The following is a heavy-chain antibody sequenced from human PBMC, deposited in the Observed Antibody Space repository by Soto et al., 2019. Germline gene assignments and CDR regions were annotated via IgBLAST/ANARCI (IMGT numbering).Heavy chain of an antibody. J-gene: IGHJ6*02. D-gene: IGHD3-22*01. CDR2: IIPIFGTA. Sequence: RASVKVSCKASGGTFSSYAISWVRQAPGQGLEWMGGIIPIFGTANYAQKFQGRVTITADESTSTAYMELSSLRSEDTAVYYCARGKPPHYYDSSGYYYYYYRMDVWGQGTTVTVSS. V-gene: IGHV1-69*13. CDR1: GGTFSSYA. CDR3: ARGKPPHYYDSSGYYYYYYRMDV.